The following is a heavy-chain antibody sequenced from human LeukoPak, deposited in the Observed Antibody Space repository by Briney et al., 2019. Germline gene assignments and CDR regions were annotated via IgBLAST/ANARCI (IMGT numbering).Heavy chain of an antibody. D-gene: IGHD3-9*01. Sequence: SETLSLTCVGYGGSPSGYFWSWIRQPPGKGLEWIGEINHSGTTNYNPSLKSRVTISMDTSKNQFSLKLSSVTAAATAVYYCARGDTTNFDYGMDVWGQGTTVTVSS. V-gene: IGHV4-34*01. J-gene: IGHJ6*02. CDR1: GGSPSGYF. CDR3: ARGDTTNFDYGMDV. CDR2: INHSGTT.